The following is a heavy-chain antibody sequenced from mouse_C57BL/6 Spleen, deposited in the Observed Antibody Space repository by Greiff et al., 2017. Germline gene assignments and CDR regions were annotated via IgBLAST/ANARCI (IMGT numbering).Heavy chain of an antibody. V-gene: IGHV2-5*01. Sequence: QVQLQQSGPGLVQPSQSLSITCTVSGFSLTSYGVHWVRQSPGKGLEWLGVIWRGGSTDYNAAFMSRLSITKDNSKSQVFFKMNSLQADDTAIYYCAKMDYSNPYYFDYWGQGTTLTVSS. J-gene: IGHJ2*01. CDR3: AKMDYSNPYYFDY. CDR2: IWRGGST. D-gene: IGHD2-5*01. CDR1: GFSLTSYG.